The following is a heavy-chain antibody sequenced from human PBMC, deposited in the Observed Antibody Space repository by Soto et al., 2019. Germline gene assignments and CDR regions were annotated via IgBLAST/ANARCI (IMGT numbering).Heavy chain of an antibody. D-gene: IGHD7-27*01. Sequence: GGSLRLSCAASGFTFSNYAMSWARQAPGKGLQWVSTISGSGASTYYGDSVKGRFTLSRDNSENTLFLQMDSLRAEDTAVYYCAQGDLLTGVAHFDYWGQGTLVTVSS. CDR1: GFTFSNYA. V-gene: IGHV3-23*01. CDR3: AQGDLLTGVAHFDY. CDR2: ISGSGAST. J-gene: IGHJ4*02.